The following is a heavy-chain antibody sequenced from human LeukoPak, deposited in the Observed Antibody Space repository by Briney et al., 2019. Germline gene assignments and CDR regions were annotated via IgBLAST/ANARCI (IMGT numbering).Heavy chain of an antibody. Sequence: GASVKVSCKASGYTFTSYGISWVRQAPGQGLEWMGWISAYNGNTNYAQKLQGRVTMTTDTSTSTAYMELRSLRSDDTAVYYCARVAYDFWSGRKLDYWGQGTLVTVSS. D-gene: IGHD3-3*01. CDR3: ARVAYDFWSGRKLDY. V-gene: IGHV1-18*01. CDR2: ISAYNGNT. CDR1: GYTFTSYG. J-gene: IGHJ4*02.